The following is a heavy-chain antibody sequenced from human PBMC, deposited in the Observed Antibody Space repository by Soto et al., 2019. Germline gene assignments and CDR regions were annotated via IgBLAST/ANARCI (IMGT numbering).Heavy chain of an antibody. D-gene: IGHD3-10*01. CDR3: ARGGPAPLLWFGEINNWFDP. J-gene: IGHJ5*02. V-gene: IGHV4-4*07. CDR1: GGSISSYY. CDR2: IYTSGST. Sequence: SETLSLTCTVSGGSISSYYWSWIRQPAGKGLEWIGRIYTSGSTNYNPSLKSRVTMTRDTSISTAYMELSRLRSDDTAVHYCARGGPAPLLWFGEINNWFDPWGQGTLVTVSS.